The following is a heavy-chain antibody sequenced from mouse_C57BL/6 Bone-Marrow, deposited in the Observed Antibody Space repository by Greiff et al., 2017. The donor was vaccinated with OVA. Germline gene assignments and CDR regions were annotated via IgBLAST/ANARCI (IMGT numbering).Heavy chain of an antibody. D-gene: IGHD4-1*01. Sequence: VKLQESGPGLVQPSQSLSITCTVSGFSLTSYGVHWVRQSPGKGLEWLGVIWSGGSTDYNAAFISRLSISKDNSKSQVFFKMNSLQADDTAIYYCARKGTGADWYFDVWGTGTTVTVSS. CDR2: IWSGGST. CDR1: GFSLTSYG. J-gene: IGHJ1*03. V-gene: IGHV2-2*01. CDR3: ARKGTGADWYFDV.